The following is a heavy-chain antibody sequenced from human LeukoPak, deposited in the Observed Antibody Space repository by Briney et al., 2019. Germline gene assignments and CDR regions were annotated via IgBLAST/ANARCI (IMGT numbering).Heavy chain of an antibody. CDR2: FHSGGST. Sequence: PSETLSLTCTVSGDSITNTYYYWGWIRQSPGKGLEWLGTFHSGGSTYFSPSLKNRLTISVDTSKNQFSLRLSSVTAADTAVYYCARQVTFGYAHAYYFDYWGQGTLVTVSS. J-gene: IGHJ4*02. D-gene: IGHD3-16*01. CDR3: ARQVTFGYAHAYYFDY. CDR1: GDSITNTYYY. V-gene: IGHV4-39*01.